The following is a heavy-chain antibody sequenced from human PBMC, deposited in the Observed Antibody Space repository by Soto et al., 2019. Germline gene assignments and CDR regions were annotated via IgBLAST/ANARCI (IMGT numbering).Heavy chain of an antibody. D-gene: IGHD6-6*01. CDR1: GYTFTGYY. CDR3: AREPYSSSSDYYYYGMDV. V-gene: IGHV1-2*04. CDR2: INPNSGGT. J-gene: IGHJ6*02. Sequence: ASVKVSCKASGYTFTGYYIHWVRQAPGQGLEWMGWINPNSGGTNYAQKFQGWVTMTRDTSISTAYMELSRLRSDDTAVYYCAREPYSSSSDYYYYGMDVWGQGTTVTVSS.